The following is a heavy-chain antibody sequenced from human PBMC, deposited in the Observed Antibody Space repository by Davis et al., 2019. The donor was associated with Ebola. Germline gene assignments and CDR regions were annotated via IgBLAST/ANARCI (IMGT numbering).Heavy chain of an antibody. V-gene: IGHV4-30-4*07. CDR3: ARGPLRQQLVV. Sequence: LRLSCAVSGGSISSGGYSWSWIRQPPGKGLEWIGYIYYSGSTYYNPSLKSRVTISVDTSKNQFSLKLSSVTAADTAVYYCARGPLRQQLVVWGQGTLVTVSS. D-gene: IGHD6-13*01. CDR2: IYYSGST. CDR1: GGSISSGGYS. J-gene: IGHJ4*02.